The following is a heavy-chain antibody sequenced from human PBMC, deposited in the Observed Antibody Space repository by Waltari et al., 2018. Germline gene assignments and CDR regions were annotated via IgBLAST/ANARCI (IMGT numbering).Heavy chain of an antibody. CDR2: INHSGST. CDR1: GGSFSGYY. Sequence: QVQLQQWGAGLLKPSETLSLTCAVYGGSFSGYYWRWIRQPPGKGLEWIGEINHSGSTNYNPSLKSRVTISVDTSKNQFSLKLSSVTAADTAVYYCARLGYCTNGVCPYYMDVWGKGTTVTVSS. J-gene: IGHJ6*03. CDR3: ARLGYCTNGVCPYYMDV. V-gene: IGHV4-34*01. D-gene: IGHD2-8*01.